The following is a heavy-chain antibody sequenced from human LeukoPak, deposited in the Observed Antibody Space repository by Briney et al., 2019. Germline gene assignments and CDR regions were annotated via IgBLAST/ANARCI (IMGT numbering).Heavy chain of an antibody. V-gene: IGHV3-23*01. D-gene: IGHD2-2*02. CDR3: AKPLGDRRYCSSTSCYTCLDY. CDR1: GFTFSSYA. J-gene: IGHJ4*02. Sequence: GGSLRLSCAASGFTFSSYAMSWVRQAPGKGLEWVSAISGSGGSTYYADSVKGRFTISRDNSKNTLYLQMNSLRAEDTAVYYCAKPLGDRRYCSSTSCYTCLDYWGQGTLVTVSS. CDR2: ISGSGGST.